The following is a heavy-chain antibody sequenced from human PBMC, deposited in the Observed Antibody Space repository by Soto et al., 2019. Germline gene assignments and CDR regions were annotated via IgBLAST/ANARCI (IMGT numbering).Heavy chain of an antibody. CDR3: TRHVTHGGMDV. CDR2: IRSKANSYAT. Sequence: GGSLRLSCAASGFTFSGSAMHWVRQASGKGLEWVGRIRSKANSYATAYAASVEGRFTISRDDSKNTAYLQMNSLKTEDTAVYYCTRHVTHGGMDVWGQGTTVTVSS. D-gene: IGHD4-4*01. J-gene: IGHJ6*02. V-gene: IGHV3-73*01. CDR1: GFTFSGSA.